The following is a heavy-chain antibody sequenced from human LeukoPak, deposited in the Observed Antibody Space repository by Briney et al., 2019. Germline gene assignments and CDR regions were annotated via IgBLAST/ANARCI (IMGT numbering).Heavy chain of an antibody. J-gene: IGHJ5*02. CDR1: GYTFKSYG. D-gene: IGHD3-3*01. CDR3: AAVPYYHFWSGYNRFDP. V-gene: IGHV1-46*02. CDR2: INPTGGST. Sequence: ASVKVSCNASGYTFKSYGISWVRQAPGQGLEWMGRINPTGGSTGYAQKFQGRVTMTRDMSTSTDYMELSSLRSEDTAVYYCAAVPYYHFWSGYNRFDPWGQGTLVTVSS.